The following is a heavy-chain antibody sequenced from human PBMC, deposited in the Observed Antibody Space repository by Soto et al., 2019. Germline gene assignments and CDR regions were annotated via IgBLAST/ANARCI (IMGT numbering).Heavy chain of an antibody. CDR1: GFTFSIYA. Sequence: PGGSLRLSCAASGFTFSIYAMHWVRQAPGKGLEWVAVTSFDERYQYYADSVKGRFTISRDNSKNTLYLQVNSLRAEDTAVYYCARDRSAVAGDYYYYYGMDVWGQGTTVTVSS. J-gene: IGHJ6*02. V-gene: IGHV3-30*04. CDR3: ARDRSAVAGDYYYYYGMDV. D-gene: IGHD6-19*01. CDR2: TSFDERYQ.